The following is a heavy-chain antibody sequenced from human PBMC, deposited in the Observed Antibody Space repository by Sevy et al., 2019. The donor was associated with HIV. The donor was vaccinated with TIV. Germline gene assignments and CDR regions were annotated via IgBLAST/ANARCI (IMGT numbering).Heavy chain of an antibody. CDR3: ARHGSSTSCSHAFDI. CDR2: VNHSGST. CDR1: GGSFSGYY. V-gene: IGHV4-34*01. D-gene: IGHD2-2*01. Sequence: SEILSLTCAVYGGSFSGYYWSWIRQPPGKGLEWIGEVNHSGSTNYNPSLKSRVTISGDTSKNQFSLKLSSVTAADPAVRCCARHGSSTSCSHAFDIWGQGTMVTVSS. J-gene: IGHJ3*02.